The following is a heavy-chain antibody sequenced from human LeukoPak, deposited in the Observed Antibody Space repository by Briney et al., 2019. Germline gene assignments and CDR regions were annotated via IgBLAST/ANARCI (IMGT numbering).Heavy chain of an antibody. CDR3: ARGLSPPVHGDGYNFPIDY. V-gene: IGHV4-34*01. Sequence: SEALSLTCAVYGGSFSGYYWSWIRQPPGKGLEWIGEINHSGSTNYNPSLKSRVTISVDTSKNQFSLKLSSVTAADTAVYYCARGLSPPVHGDGYNFPIDYWGQGTLVTVSS. J-gene: IGHJ4*02. CDR1: GGSFSGYY. CDR2: INHSGST. D-gene: IGHD5-24*01.